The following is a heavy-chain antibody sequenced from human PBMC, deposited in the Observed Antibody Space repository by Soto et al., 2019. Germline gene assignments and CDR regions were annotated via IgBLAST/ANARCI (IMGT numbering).Heavy chain of an antibody. V-gene: IGHV3-9*01. CDR2: ISWNSGSI. Sequence: EVQLVESGGGLVQPGRSLRLSCAASGFTFDDYARHWVRQAPGKGLEWVSGISWNSGSIGYADSVKGRFTISRDNAKNSLYLQMNSLRAEDTALYYCATSSGWRPFDYWVQGTLVTVSS. CDR1: GFTFDDYA. D-gene: IGHD6-19*01. CDR3: ATSSGWRPFDY. J-gene: IGHJ4*02.